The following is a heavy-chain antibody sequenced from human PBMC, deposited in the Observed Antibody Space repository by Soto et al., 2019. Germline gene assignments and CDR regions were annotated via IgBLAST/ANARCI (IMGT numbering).Heavy chain of an antibody. Sequence: GGSLRLSCAASGFTFSSYGMHWVRQAPGKGLEWVAVIWYDGSNKYYADSVKGRFTISRDNSKNTLYLQMNSLRAEDTAVYYCAREPGPDYDILTGQGDAFDIWGQGTMVTVSS. CDR1: GFTFSSYG. J-gene: IGHJ3*02. CDR2: IWYDGSNK. V-gene: IGHV3-33*01. D-gene: IGHD3-9*01. CDR3: AREPGPDYDILTGQGDAFDI.